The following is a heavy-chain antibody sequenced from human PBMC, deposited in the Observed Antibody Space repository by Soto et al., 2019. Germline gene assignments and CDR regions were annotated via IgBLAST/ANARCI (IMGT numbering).Heavy chain of an antibody. CDR3: ARASYGGNPQTSEFDY. J-gene: IGHJ4*02. V-gene: IGHV3-33*01. Sequence: QVQLVESGGGVVQPGRSLRLSCAASGFTFSSYGMHWVRQAPGKGLEWVAVIWYDGSNKYYADSVKGRFTISRDNSKNTLYLQMNSLRAEDTAVYYCARASYGGNPQTSEFDYWGQGTLVTVSS. CDR2: IWYDGSNK. D-gene: IGHD4-17*01. CDR1: GFTFSSYG.